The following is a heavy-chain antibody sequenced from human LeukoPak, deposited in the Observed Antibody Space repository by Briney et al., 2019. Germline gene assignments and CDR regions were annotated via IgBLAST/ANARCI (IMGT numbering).Heavy chain of an antibody. CDR3: ARATRYCSGGSCVYYFDY. Sequence: GGSLRLSCAASGFTFSSYWMRWGRQAPGKGLGWVSRINSDGSSTSYADSVKGRFTISRDNAKNTLYPQMNSLRAEDTAVYYCARATRYCSGGSCVYYFDYWGQGTLVTVSS. J-gene: IGHJ4*02. CDR2: INSDGSST. V-gene: IGHV3-74*01. CDR1: GFTFSSYW. D-gene: IGHD2-15*01.